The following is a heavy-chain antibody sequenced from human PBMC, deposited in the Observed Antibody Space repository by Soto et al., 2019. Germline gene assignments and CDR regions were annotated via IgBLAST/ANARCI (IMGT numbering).Heavy chain of an antibody. CDR3: ARESGRAARHATGAFDY. CDR2: IIPIFGTA. V-gene: IGHV1-69*13. Sequence: ASVKVSCKASGGTFSSYAISWVRQAPGQGLEWMGGIIPIFGTANYAQKFQGRVTITADESTSTAYMELSSLRSEDTAVYYCARESGRAARHATGAFDYGGQGTLVPDSS. CDR1: GGTFSSYA. J-gene: IGHJ4*02. D-gene: IGHD6-6*01.